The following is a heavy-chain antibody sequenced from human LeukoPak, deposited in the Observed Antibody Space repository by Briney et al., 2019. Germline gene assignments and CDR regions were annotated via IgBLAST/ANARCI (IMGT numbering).Heavy chain of an antibody. CDR2: ISYDGSNK. D-gene: IGHD3-22*01. CDR3: AKALNPMIVVHDAFDI. CDR1: GFTFSSYA. Sequence: PGRSLRLSCAASGFTFSSYAMHWVRQAPGKGLEWVAVISYDGSNKYYADSVKGRFTISRDNSKNTLYLQMNSLRAEDTAVYYCAKALNPMIVVHDAFDIWGQGTMVTVSS. V-gene: IGHV3-30*04. J-gene: IGHJ3*02.